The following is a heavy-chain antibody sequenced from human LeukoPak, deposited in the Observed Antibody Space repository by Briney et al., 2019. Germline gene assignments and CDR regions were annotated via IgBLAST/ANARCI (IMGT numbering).Heavy chain of an antibody. V-gene: IGHV3-33*01. CDR2: IWYDGSNK. J-gene: IGHJ6*02. CDR1: GFTYSSYG. CDR3: ARGRNGSGSYYSLLYYYYYGMDV. D-gene: IGHD3-10*01. Sequence: GRSLRLSCAASGFTYSSYGMHWVRQAPGKGLEWVAVIWYDGSNKYYADSVKGRFTISRDNSKNTLYLQMNSLRAEDTAVYYCARGRNGSGSYYSLLYYYYYGMDVWGQGTTVTVSS.